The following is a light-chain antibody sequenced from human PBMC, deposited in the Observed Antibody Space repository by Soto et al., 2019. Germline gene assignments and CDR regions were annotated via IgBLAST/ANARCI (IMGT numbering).Light chain of an antibody. CDR2: GAS. CDR3: QQSYSTPFT. CDR1: QSVRTK. Sequence: EIVMTQSPDTLYVSPGEGATLSCRASQSVRTKLAWYQQKAGQAPRLLIYGASTRATGIPDRFSGSGSGTDFTLTISSLQPEDFATYYCQQSYSTPFTFGQGTRLEIK. V-gene: IGKV3-15*01. J-gene: IGKJ5*01.